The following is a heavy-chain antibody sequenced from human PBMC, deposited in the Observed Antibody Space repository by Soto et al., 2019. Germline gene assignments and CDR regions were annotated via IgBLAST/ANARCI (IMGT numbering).Heavy chain of an antibody. D-gene: IGHD3-22*01. CDR1: GFTFSSYG. J-gene: IGHJ4*02. V-gene: IGHV3-30*18. Sequence: QVQLVESGGGVVQPGRSLRLSCAASGFTFSSYGMNWVRQTPGKGLEWVAVISYDGDNKDYADSVRGRFTISRDNSKSTLYPQMNSLRAEDMAIYYCAKDTYYYDSREGFDYWGQGTLVTVSS. CDR2: ISYDGDNK. CDR3: AKDTYYYDSREGFDY.